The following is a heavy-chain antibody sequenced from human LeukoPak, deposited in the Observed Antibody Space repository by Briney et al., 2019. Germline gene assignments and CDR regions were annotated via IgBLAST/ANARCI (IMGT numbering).Heavy chain of an antibody. D-gene: IGHD2-2*02. J-gene: IGHJ5*02. CDR3: ARQQYQLLYSFGFWFDP. Sequence: ASVKVSCKASGYTFTSYGISWVRQAPGQGLEWMGWISAYNGNTNYAQKLQGRVTMTTDTSTSTAYMELRSLRSDDTAVYYCARQQYQLLYSFGFWFDPWGQGTLVTVSS. CDR1: GYTFTSYG. CDR2: ISAYNGNT. V-gene: IGHV1-18*01.